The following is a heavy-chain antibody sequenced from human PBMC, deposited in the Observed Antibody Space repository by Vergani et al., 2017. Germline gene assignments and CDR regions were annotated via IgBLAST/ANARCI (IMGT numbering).Heavy chain of an antibody. CDR1: GGSFTSYH. Sequence: QVQLQQWGGGLLKPSETLSLTCVVNGGSFTSYHWTWIRQSPGEGLEWVGDIDHTGRPDYNPSLKSRLNMSVDKSRNQFSLTLNSVTATDTAIYFCARVNTETNCHLYYYYYMDVWGQGTAVTVS. CDR3: ARVNTETNCHLYYYYYMDV. D-gene: IGHD4-11*01. CDR2: IDHTGRP. V-gene: IGHV4-34*01. J-gene: IGHJ6*03.